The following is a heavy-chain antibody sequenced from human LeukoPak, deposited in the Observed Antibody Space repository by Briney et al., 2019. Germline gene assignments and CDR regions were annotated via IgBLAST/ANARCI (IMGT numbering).Heavy chain of an antibody. V-gene: IGHV4-34*01. J-gene: IGHJ6*02. CDR3: TPGSLSMDV. Sequence: PSETLSLTCAVYGGSFSGYYWSWIRQPPGKGLEWIGEINHSGGTNYNPSLKSRVTISVDTSKNQFSLKLSSVTAADTAVYYCTPGSLSMDVWGQGTTVTVSS. CDR1: GGSFSGYY. CDR2: INHSGGT.